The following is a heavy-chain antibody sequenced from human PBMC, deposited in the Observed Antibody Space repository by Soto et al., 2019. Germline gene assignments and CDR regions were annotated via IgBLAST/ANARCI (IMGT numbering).Heavy chain of an antibody. CDR3: ARGRWLVAQSKYYYYGMDV. CDR2: INHSGST. CDR1: GGSLSGYY. D-gene: IGHD6-6*01. Sequence: QVQLQQWGAGLLKPSETLSLTCAVYGGSLSGYYWTWVRQPPGKGLEWIGEINHSGSTNYNPSLKSRVTISVDTSKNQFSLKLSSVTAADTAVYYCARGRWLVAQSKYYYYGMDVWGQGTTVTVSS. V-gene: IGHV4-34*01. J-gene: IGHJ6*02.